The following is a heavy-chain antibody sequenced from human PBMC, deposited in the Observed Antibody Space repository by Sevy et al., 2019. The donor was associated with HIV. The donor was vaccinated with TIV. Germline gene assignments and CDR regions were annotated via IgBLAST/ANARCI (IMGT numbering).Heavy chain of an antibody. J-gene: IGHJ6*02. CDR2: ISSGGGTI. CDR1: GFTFGDYY. Sequence: GGSLRLSCAASGFTFGDYYMSWIRQAPGKGLEWPSYISSGGGTIYYADSVKGRFTISRDNARNSLYLQVNSLRAEDTAVYYCAREVGYIYKYYAMDVWGQGTTVTVSS. CDR3: AREVGYIYKYYAMDV. V-gene: IGHV3-11*04. D-gene: IGHD5-12*01.